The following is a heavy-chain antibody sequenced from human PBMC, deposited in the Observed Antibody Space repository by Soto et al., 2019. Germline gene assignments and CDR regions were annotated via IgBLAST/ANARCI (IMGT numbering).Heavy chain of an antibody. V-gene: IGHV4-34*01. CDR3: ARGFILWSGELSRRGGYYYYMDV. D-gene: IGHD3-10*01. CDR1: GGSFSGYQ. CDR2: INDSGDI. Sequence: QVQLQQWGAGLLKPSETLSLTCAVYGGSFSGYQWSWIRQTPGKGLEWIGGINDSGDINYNPSLKSRVTILVDSPKKQISLRLSSVTAADTAVYYCARGFILWSGELSRRGGYYYYMDVWGKGTTVTVSS. J-gene: IGHJ6*03.